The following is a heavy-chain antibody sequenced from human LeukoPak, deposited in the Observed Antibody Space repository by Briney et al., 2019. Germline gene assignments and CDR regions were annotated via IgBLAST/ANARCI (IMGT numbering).Heavy chain of an antibody. CDR3: ARGRYSSSRGGDY. V-gene: IGHV1-2*02. CDR2: INPNSGGT. Sequence: ASVKVSCKASGYTFTSYGISWVRQAPGQGLEWMGWINPNSGGTNYAQKFQGRVTMTRDTSISTAYMELSRLRSDDTAVYYCARGRYSSSRGGDYWGQGTLVTVSS. J-gene: IGHJ4*02. D-gene: IGHD6-13*01. CDR1: GYTFTSYG.